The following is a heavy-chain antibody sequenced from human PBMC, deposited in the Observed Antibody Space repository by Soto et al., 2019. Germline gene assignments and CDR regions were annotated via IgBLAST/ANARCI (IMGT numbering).Heavy chain of an antibody. D-gene: IGHD2-21*02. V-gene: IGHV3-23*01. CDR3: AKGFIRDCGGDCTVDT. CDR2: ISATGGST. Sequence: EVQLLESGGGLVQPGGSLRLSCAASGFTFSSYTMSWVRQAPGKGLEWVSGISATGGSTYYADSVKGQFTFSRDNSKNTLYLQMNSLRAEDTAVYYCAKGFIRDCGGDCTVDTWGQGTLVTVSS. J-gene: IGHJ5*02. CDR1: GFTFSSYT.